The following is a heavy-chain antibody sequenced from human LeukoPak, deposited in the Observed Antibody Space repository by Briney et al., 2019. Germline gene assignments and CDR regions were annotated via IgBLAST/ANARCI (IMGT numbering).Heavy chain of an antibody. D-gene: IGHD6-19*01. CDR2: INPNSGDT. CDR3: ARSGRY. Sequence: ASVKVSCKASGYTFNDYYLHWVRQAPGQGLEWMGWINPNSGDTNYAQKFQGRVTMTRDTSVSTAYMELTRLRSDDTAVYYCARSGRYWGQGNLGTVFS. CDR1: GYTFNDYY. V-gene: IGHV1-2*02. J-gene: IGHJ1*01.